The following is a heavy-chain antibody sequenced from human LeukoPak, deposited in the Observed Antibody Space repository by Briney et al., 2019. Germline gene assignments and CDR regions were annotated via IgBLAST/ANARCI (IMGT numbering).Heavy chain of an antibody. Sequence: SGPTLVNPTQTLTLTCTFSGFSLTTSAVGVGWIRQPPGGALEWLALIYWVDDKRYNPSLKSRLAITKDTSKNHVVLTVTNMDPVETTTFYCAHRRALSGYWNYGDFDYWGHGTLITVSS. V-gene: IGHV2-5*02. J-gene: IGHJ4*01. CDR3: AHRRALSGYWNYGDFDY. CDR2: IYWVDDK. D-gene: IGHD1-7*01. CDR1: GFSLTTSAVG.